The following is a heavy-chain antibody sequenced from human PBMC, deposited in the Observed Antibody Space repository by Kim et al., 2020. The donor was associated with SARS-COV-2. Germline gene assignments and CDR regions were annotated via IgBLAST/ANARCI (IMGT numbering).Heavy chain of an antibody. CDR3: AKSRVRGVGPFRGMDV. CDR1: KFSFISFG. V-gene: IGHV3-30*18. J-gene: IGHJ6*02. Sequence: GGSLRLSCAASKFSFISFGMHWVRRPPGKGLEWVAEISYDGSRQYYEDSVKGRFAIFKDNSNNTLHLQMNGLRPEGTAVYYCAKSRVRGVGPFRGMDVWGQGTTVIVSS. CDR2: ISYDGSRQ. D-gene: IGHD3-10*01.